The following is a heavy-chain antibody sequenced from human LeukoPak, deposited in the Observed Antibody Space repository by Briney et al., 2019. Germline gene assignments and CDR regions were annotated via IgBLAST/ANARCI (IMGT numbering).Heavy chain of an antibody. D-gene: IGHD1-26*01. CDR2: ISSSSSYI. CDR1: GFTFSSYN. J-gene: IGHJ4*02. CDR3: ARYSGTYRDF. V-gene: IGHV3-21*01. Sequence: PGESLRLSCAASGFTFSSYNMNWVRRAPGKGLEWVSSISSSSSYIFYADSVKGRFTISRDDAKNSLYLQMNSLRAEDTAVYYCARYSGTYRDFWGQGTLVTVSS.